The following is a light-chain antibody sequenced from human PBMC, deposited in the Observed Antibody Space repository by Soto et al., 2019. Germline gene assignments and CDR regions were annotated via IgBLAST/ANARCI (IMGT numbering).Light chain of an antibody. J-gene: IGLJ1*01. CDR1: SSDVGGYNY. V-gene: IGLV2-14*01. CDR2: EVS. Sequence: QSALTQPASVSGSPGQSITISCTGTSSDVGGYNYVSWYQQHPGKAPKLMIYEVSNRPSGVSNRFSGSKSGNTASLTISGLQAEDEADYFCSSYTSRGFGTGTKFTLL. CDR3: SSYTSRG.